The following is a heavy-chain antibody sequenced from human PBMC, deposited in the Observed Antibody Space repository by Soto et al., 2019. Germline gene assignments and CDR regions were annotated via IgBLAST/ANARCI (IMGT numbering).Heavy chain of an antibody. D-gene: IGHD5-12*01. J-gene: IGHJ4*02. CDR2: ASPDGAVN. CDR1: EFTFSALG. V-gene: IGHV3-30*18. Sequence: GGSLRLSCAASEFTFSALGMHWVRQAPGKGLEWVAVASPDGAVNCYADAVKGRFTISRDNSKNTLFLQMESLRVEDSALYYCAKERSFYSGYDYWGPGTLVTVSS. CDR3: AKERSFYSGYDY.